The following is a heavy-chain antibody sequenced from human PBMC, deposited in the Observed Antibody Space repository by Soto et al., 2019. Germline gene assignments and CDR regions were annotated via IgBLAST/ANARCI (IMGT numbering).Heavy chain of an antibody. CDR1: GYTFTGYY. V-gene: IGHV1-2*02. CDR3: AREVVVITPYYIDY. Sequence: ASVKFSCKASGYTFTGYYMHWVRQAPGQGLEWMGWINPNSGGTNYAQKFRGRVTMTRDTSISTAYMELSRLRSDDTAVYYCAREVVVITPYYIDYWGQGTLVTVSS. CDR2: INPNSGGT. D-gene: IGHD3-22*01. J-gene: IGHJ4*02.